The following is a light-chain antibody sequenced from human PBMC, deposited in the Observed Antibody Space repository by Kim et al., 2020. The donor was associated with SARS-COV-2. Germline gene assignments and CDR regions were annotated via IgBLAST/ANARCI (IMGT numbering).Light chain of an antibody. J-gene: IGLJ1*01. CDR2: EVS. CDR3: CSYAGRSIYG. V-gene: IGLV2-23*02. Sequence: QSALTQPASVSGSPGQSITISCTGASSDVGGYNLVAWYQQQPGKVPKLIIYEVSERPSGVSNRFSGSKSGNTASLTISGLQTEDEADYYCCSYAGRSIYGFGTGTKVTVL. CDR1: SSDVGGYNL.